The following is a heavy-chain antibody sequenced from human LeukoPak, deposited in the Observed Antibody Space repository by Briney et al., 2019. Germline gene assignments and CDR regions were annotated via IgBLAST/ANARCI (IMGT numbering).Heavy chain of an antibody. J-gene: IGHJ4*02. CDR1: GFTFSTYA. CDR2: IRYDGGNK. Sequence: PGGSLRLSCAASGFTFSTYAMHWVRQAPGKGLEWVAFIRYDGGNKDYADSVKGRFTISRDNSKNTVYLQMNSLRAEDTAVYYCATETNGRHYDYWGQGTLLTVSS. D-gene: IGHD1-14*01. V-gene: IGHV3-30*02. CDR3: ATETNGRHYDY.